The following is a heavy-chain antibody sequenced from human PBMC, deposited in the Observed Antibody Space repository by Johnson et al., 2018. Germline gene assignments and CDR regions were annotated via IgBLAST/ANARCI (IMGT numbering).Heavy chain of an antibody. CDR3: AKGTAEQWLVFAFDI. D-gene: IGHD6-19*01. V-gene: IGHV3-30*18. CDR2: ISYDGSNK. CDR1: GFTFSSYG. Sequence: QVQLVESGGGVVQPGRSLRLSCAASGFTFSSYGMHWVRQAPGKGLEWVAVISYDGSNKYYADSVKGRFTLSRDNSKNTMYLQMNSLRAEDTAVYYFAKGTAEQWLVFAFDIWGQGTMVTVSS. J-gene: IGHJ3*02.